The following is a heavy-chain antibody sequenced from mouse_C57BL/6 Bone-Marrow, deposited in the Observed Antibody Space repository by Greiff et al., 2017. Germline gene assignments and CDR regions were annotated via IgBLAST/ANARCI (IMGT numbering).Heavy chain of an antibody. D-gene: IGHD1-1*01. CDR2: INPGSGGT. CDR3: ASYDYGSSGYFDV. V-gene: IGHV1-54*01. J-gene: IGHJ1*03. Sequence: QVQLKESGAELVRPGTSVKVSCKASGYAFTNYLIEWVKQRPGQGLEWIGVINPGSGGTNYNEKFKGKATLTADKSSSTAYMQLSSLTSEDSAVYFGASYDYGSSGYFDVWGTGTTVTVSS. CDR1: GYAFTNYL.